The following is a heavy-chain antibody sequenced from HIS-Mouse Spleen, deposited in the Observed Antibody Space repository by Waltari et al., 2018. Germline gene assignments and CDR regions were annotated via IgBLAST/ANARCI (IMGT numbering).Heavy chain of an antibody. CDR3: AREIPYSSSWYDWYFDL. CDR2: IYYSGST. J-gene: IGHJ2*01. Sequence: QLQLQESGPGLVKPSATLSLTCTVPGGPLSSSSYSWAWIRQPPGTGLEWIGSIYYSGSTYYNPSLKSRVTISVDTSKNQFSLKLSSVTAADTAVYYCAREIPYSSSWYDWYFDLWGRGTLVTVSS. V-gene: IGHV4-39*07. CDR1: GGPLSSSSYS. D-gene: IGHD6-13*01.